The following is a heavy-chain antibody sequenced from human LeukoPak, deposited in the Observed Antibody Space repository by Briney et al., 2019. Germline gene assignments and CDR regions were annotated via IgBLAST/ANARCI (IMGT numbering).Heavy chain of an antibody. V-gene: IGHV1-46*01. J-gene: IGHJ6*02. Sequence: ASVKVSCKASGYTFTSYYMHWVRQGPGQGLEWMGIINPSGGSTSYAQKFQGRVTMTRDTSINTAYMELRRLRSDDTAVYYCARDVGHSSGWSGYGMDVWGQGTTVTVSS. CDR1: GYTFTSYY. D-gene: IGHD6-19*01. CDR2: INPSGGST. CDR3: ARDVGHSSGWSGYGMDV.